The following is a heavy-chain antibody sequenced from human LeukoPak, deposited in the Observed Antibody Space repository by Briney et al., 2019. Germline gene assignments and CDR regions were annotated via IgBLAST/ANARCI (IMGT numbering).Heavy chain of an antibody. D-gene: IGHD2-15*01. CDR3: ARDGGVCSGGSCYGPGVY. CDR1: GYTFTSYG. V-gene: IGHV1-18*01. CDR2: ISAYNGNT. Sequence: GASVNVPCKASGYTFTSYGISWVRQAPGQGLEWMGWISAYNGNTNYAQKLQGRVTMPTDTSTSTAYMELRSLRSDDTAVYYCARDGGVCSGGSCYGPGVYWGQGTLVTVSS. J-gene: IGHJ4*02.